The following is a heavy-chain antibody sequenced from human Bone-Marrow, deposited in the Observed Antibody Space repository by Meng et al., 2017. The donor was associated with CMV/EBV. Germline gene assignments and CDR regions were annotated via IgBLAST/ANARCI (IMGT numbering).Heavy chain of an antibody. Sequence: CAVYGGSFSGYYWSWIRQPPGKGLEWIGEINHSGSTDYNPSLKSRVTISVDTSKNQISLKLSSVTAADTAVYYCARWSGYYDSSGYNWGQGTLVTVSS. J-gene: IGHJ4*02. CDR1: GGSFSGYY. CDR3: ARWSGYYDSSGYN. D-gene: IGHD3-22*01. V-gene: IGHV4-34*01. CDR2: INHSGST.